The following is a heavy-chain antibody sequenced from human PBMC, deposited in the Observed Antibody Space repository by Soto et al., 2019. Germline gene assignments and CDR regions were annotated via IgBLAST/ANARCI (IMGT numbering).Heavy chain of an antibody. V-gene: IGHV1-46*01. J-gene: IGHJ4*02. Sequence: QVQLVQSGTEVKKPGASVKVSCKASGYTFLDFYIHWVRQAPGQGLEWMGFINPSGGGTTYAQQFQGRLTMTRDTSTSTVYMELITLRSEDTAIYYCARVDDYVWGSFRPWGQGTQVTVSS. CDR1: GYTFLDFY. D-gene: IGHD3-16*02. CDR2: INPSGGGT. CDR3: ARVDDYVWGSFRP.